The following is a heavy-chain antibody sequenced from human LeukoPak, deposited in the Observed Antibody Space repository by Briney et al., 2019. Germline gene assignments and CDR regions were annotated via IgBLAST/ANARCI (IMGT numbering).Heavy chain of an antibody. V-gene: IGHV3-23*01. CDR3: AKVYQYYDFWSGSFDY. J-gene: IGHJ4*02. CDR2: ISGSGGST. CDR1: GFTFSSYA. D-gene: IGHD3-3*01. Sequence: GGSLRLSCAASGFTFSSYAMSWVRQAPGKGLEWLSDISGSGGSTYYVDSVKGRFTISRDNSKNTLYLQMNSLRAEDTAVYYCAKVYQYYDFWSGSFDYWGQGTLVTVSS.